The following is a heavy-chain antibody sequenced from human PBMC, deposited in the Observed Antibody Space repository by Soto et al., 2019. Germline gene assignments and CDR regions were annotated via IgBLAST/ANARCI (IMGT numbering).Heavy chain of an antibody. J-gene: IGHJ4*02. CDR1: GFTVSSTY. CDR3: ARIPGGQLGANYFDY. V-gene: IGHV3-53*01. CDR2: LYSGGST. D-gene: IGHD6-6*01. Sequence: GGSLRVSCAASGFTVSSTYMNWVRQAPGKWLEWVSVLYSGGSTYYADSVKGRFTISRDNSKNTLYLQMNSLRPEDTAVYYCARIPGGQLGANYFDYWGQGTLVTVSS.